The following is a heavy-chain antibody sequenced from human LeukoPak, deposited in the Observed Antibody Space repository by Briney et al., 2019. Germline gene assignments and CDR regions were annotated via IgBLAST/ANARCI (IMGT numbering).Heavy chain of an antibody. D-gene: IGHD3-10*01. CDR1: GFTFSSYA. Sequence: GGSLRLSCAASGFTFSSYAMSWVRQAPGKGLEWVSAISGSGTNTYYADSVKGRFTISRDNAKNSLYLQMNSLRAEDTALYYCAKGPYYGSGSYYLGYFQHWGQGTLVTVSS. V-gene: IGHV3-23*01. J-gene: IGHJ1*01. CDR2: ISGSGTNT. CDR3: AKGPYYGSGSYYLGYFQH.